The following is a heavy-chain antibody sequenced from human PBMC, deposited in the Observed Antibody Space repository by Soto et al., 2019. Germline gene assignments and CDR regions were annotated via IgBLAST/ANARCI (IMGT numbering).Heavy chain of an antibody. Sequence: QVQLQESGPRLVKPSQTLSLTCTVSGGSISSGGYYWTWIRQHPGKGLEWIGYIYFSGTTYYNPSLKSRVTISVETSKNQFYLKLTSVTAADTAVYYCARPFYDSSDYYSFDHWGQGTLVTVSS. CDR3: ARPFYDSSDYYSFDH. V-gene: IGHV4-31*03. J-gene: IGHJ4*02. D-gene: IGHD3-22*01. CDR1: GGSISSGGYY. CDR2: IYFSGTT.